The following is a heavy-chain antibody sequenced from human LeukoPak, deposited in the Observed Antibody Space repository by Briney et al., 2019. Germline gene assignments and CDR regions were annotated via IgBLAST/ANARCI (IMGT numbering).Heavy chain of an antibody. CDR2: ISYDGSNK. V-gene: IGHV3-30*14. Sequence: GGSLRLSCAASGFTFSSYAMHWVRQAPGKGLEWVAVISYDGSNKYYADSVKGRFTISRDNSKNTLYLQMNSLRAEDTAVYYCARDKDSSGFYYMDVWGKGTTVTISS. CDR1: GFTFSSYA. J-gene: IGHJ6*03. D-gene: IGHD3-22*01. CDR3: ARDKDSSGFYYMDV.